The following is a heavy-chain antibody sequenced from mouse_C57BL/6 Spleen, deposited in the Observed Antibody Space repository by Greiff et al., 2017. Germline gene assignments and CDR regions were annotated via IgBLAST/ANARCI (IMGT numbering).Heavy chain of an antibody. Sequence: QVQLQQSGAELVRPGTSVKVSCKASGYAFTNYLIEWVKQRPGQGLEWIGVINPGSGGTNYNEKFKGKATLTADKSSSTAYMQLSSLTSEDSAVYFCAKNYGSSYGDAMDYWGQADSVTFSS. J-gene: IGHJ4*01. V-gene: IGHV1-54*01. CDR3: AKNYGSSYGDAMDY. CDR2: INPGSGGT. D-gene: IGHD1-1*01. CDR1: GYAFTNYL.